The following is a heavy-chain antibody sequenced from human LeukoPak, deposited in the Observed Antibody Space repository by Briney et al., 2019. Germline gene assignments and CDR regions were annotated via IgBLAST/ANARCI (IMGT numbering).Heavy chain of an antibody. J-gene: IGHJ4*02. CDR1: GFTFSNYA. CDR3: ARYPRCGGECASGYFDQ. CDR2: ISGSGAYT. V-gene: IGHV3-23*01. D-gene: IGHD2-21*01. Sequence: AGSLRLSCAASGFTFSNYAMSWVRQAPGKGLEWVSAISGSGAYTYYADSVKGRFTISRDNSKNTLYLQMNSLRAEDTAVYYCARYPRCGGECASGYFDQWGQGTLVTVSS.